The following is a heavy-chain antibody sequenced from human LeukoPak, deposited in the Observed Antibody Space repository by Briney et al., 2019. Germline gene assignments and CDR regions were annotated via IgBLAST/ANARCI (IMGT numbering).Heavy chain of an antibody. J-gene: IGHJ5*02. CDR2: INYSGST. D-gene: IGHD6-19*01. V-gene: IGHV4-59*01. Sequence: SETLSLTCTVSGGSISSYYWSWIRQPPGKGLEWIAYINYSGSTNYNPSLKSRVTISVDTSQNQFSLKLSSVTAADTAVYYCARGAGWYSSWGQGTLVTVSS. CDR1: GGSISSYY. CDR3: ARGAGWYSS.